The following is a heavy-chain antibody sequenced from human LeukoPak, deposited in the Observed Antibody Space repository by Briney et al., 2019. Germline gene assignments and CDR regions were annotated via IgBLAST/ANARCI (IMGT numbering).Heavy chain of an antibody. CDR3: ARDGRWEKTPSC. D-gene: IGHD1-26*01. CDR2: IKPDGSEK. CDR1: GFTFSSYS. J-gene: IGHJ4*02. V-gene: IGHV3-7*01. Sequence: GGSLRLSCAASGFTFSSYSMNWVRQAPGKGLEWVANIKPDGSEKHYVDSVNGRFTISRDNAKNSLYLQMNSLRAEDTAVYYCARDGRWEKTPSCWGQGTLVTVSS.